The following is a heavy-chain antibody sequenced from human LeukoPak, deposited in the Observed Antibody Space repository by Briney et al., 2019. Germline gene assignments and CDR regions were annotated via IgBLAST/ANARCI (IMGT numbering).Heavy chain of an antibody. Sequence: PSQTLSLTCTVSGGSISSGSYYWSWVRQPAGKGLEWIGRIYTSGSTNYNPSLTSRVTISVDTSKNQFSLKLSSVTAADTAVYYCASSRLRFLEWLLTFDYWGQGTLVTVSS. CDR1: GGSISSGSYY. D-gene: IGHD3-3*01. J-gene: IGHJ4*02. CDR2: IYTSGST. CDR3: ASSRLRFLEWLLTFDY. V-gene: IGHV4-61*02.